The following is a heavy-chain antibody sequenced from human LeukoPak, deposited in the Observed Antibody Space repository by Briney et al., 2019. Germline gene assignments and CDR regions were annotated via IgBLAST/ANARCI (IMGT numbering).Heavy chain of an antibody. CDR1: GGTFISDW. D-gene: IGHD3-10*01. J-gene: IGHJ4*02. V-gene: IGHV3-7*01. CDR3: ARASDPGDFEY. Sequence: GGSLRLSCAASGGTFISDWMSWGRQDPGGGVEGGAKIKQDGSEKYYVDSVKGRFTISRDNAKNSLYLKMNRLRAEDTAVYYCARASDPGDFEYWGQGTLVTPSS. CDR2: IKQDGSEK.